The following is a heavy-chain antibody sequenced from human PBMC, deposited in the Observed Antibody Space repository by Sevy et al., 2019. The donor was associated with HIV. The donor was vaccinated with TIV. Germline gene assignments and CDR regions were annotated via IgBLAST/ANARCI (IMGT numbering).Heavy chain of an antibody. CDR3: AGDYYGSGNYYNPFDY. CDR1: GFTFSSYA. Sequence: GGSLRLSCAASGFTFSSYAMSWVRQAPGKGLEWVSAISGSGGSTDYADSVKGRFTISRDNSKNTQYLQMNRLRAEDTAVYYCAGDYYGSGNYYNPFDYWGQGTLVTVSS. J-gene: IGHJ4*02. D-gene: IGHD3-10*01. CDR2: ISGSGGST. V-gene: IGHV3-23*01.